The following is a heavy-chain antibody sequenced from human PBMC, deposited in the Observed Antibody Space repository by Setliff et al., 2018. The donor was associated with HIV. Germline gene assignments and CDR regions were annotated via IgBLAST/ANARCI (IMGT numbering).Heavy chain of an antibody. Sequence: PSETLSLTCIVSGGSISSGTYYWGWIRQPPGKGLEYIGSAFYSDNTYYKPSLKNRVTISVDTSKNQFSLKLSSVTAADTAVYYCARQFEISGVVIGNRFDPWGQGSLVTVSS. CDR1: GGSISSGTYY. V-gene: IGHV4-39*01. CDR2: AFYSDNT. CDR3: ARQFEISGVVIGNRFDP. D-gene: IGHD3-3*01. J-gene: IGHJ5*02.